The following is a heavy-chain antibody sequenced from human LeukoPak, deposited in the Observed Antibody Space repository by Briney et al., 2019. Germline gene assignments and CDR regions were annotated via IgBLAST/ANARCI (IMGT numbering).Heavy chain of an antibody. CDR1: GFTFSSNA. Sequence: PGGSLRLSCAASGFTFSSNAMSWVRQAPGKGLEWVSAISGSGATTYSAASVKGRFTISRDNSKNTLYLHMNGLRAEDTAVYYCAKAAGYSYGYNAFDIWGQGTMVTVSS. J-gene: IGHJ3*02. CDR3: AKAAGYSYGYNAFDI. CDR2: ISGSGATT. V-gene: IGHV3-23*01. D-gene: IGHD5-18*01.